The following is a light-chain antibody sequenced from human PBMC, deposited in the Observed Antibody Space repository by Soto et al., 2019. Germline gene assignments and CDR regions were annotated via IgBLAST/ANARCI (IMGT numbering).Light chain of an antibody. CDR2: LNSDGKY. V-gene: IGLV4-69*01. Sequence: QSVLTQSPSASASLGASVNPTCTLSSGHSNYAIAWHQQRPEKGPRYLMKLNSDGKYSKGDGIPDRFSGSSSGAARYLTISSLQSEDEADYYCQTWGAGTVVFGGGTKVTVL. J-gene: IGLJ2*01. CDR1: SGHSNYA. CDR3: QTWGAGTVV.